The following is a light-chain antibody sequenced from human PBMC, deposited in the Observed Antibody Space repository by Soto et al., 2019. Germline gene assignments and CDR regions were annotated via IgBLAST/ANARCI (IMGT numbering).Light chain of an antibody. J-gene: IGLJ3*02. CDR2: NDR. CDR1: NIGYKR. V-gene: IGLV3-21*02. Sequence: SYELTQAPSVSVAPGQTARLTCGGDNIGYKRVHWYQQRPGQAPGLVVYNDRDRPSWIPERFSGSNSGNTATLTISRVEGGDEADYYCQVWDDRGLHVVFGGGTKVTVL. CDR3: QVWDDRGLHVV.